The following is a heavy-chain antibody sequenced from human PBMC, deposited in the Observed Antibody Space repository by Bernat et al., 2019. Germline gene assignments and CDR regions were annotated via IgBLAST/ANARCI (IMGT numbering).Heavy chain of an antibody. CDR1: GFTFSSYS. V-gene: IGHV3-21*01. CDR2: ISSSSYI. D-gene: IGHD3-16*01. Sequence: EVQLVESGGGLVKPGGSLRLSCAASGFTFSSYSMNWVRQAPGKGLEWVSSISSSSYIYYADSVKGRFTISRDNAKNSLYLQMNSLGAEDTAVYYCARWVGDGNFDYWGQGTLVTVSS. J-gene: IGHJ4*02. CDR3: ARWVGDGNFDY.